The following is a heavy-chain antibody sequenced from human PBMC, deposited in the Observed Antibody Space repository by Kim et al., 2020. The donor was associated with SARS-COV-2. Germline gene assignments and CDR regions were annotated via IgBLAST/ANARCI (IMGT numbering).Heavy chain of an antibody. D-gene: IGHD3-3*01. Sequence: SETLSLTCTVSGGSISSYYWSWIRQPPGKGLEWIGYIYYSGSTNYNPSLKSRVTISVDTSKNQFSLKLSSVTAADTAVYYCARCEWLSYAEYFQHWGQGTLVTVSS. CDR2: IYYSGST. CDR1: GGSISSYY. CDR3: ARCEWLSYAEYFQH. V-gene: IGHV4-59*08. J-gene: IGHJ1*01.